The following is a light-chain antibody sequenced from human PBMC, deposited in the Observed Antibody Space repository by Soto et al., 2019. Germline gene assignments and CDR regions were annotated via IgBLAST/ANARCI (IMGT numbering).Light chain of an antibody. CDR1: PSIGYI. CDR2: GSS. Sequence: IVMTQSPATLSISPGERVTLYCRASPSIGYILAWYQQKPGQAPRLLIQGSSNSATGIPVRFSGSGSGTEFTLTISRLQSEDFAVYDCQQYNNWYTFGQGTKLEIK. J-gene: IGKJ2*01. CDR3: QQYNNWYT. V-gene: IGKV3-15*01.